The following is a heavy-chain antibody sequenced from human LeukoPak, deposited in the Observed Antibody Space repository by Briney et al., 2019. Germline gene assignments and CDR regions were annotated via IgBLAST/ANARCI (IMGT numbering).Heavy chain of an antibody. CDR1: GFTFSSYA. CDR2: ISYDGSNK. D-gene: IGHD3-3*01. Sequence: PGGSLRLSCAASGFTFSSYAMHWVRQAPGKGLEWVAVISYDGSNKYYADSVKGRFTISRDNSKNTLYLQMNSLRAEDTAVYYCASRGRSEYYDFWSGYHTDYYFDYWGQGTLVTVSS. J-gene: IGHJ4*02. V-gene: IGHV3-30-3*01. CDR3: ASRGRSEYYDFWSGYHTDYYFDY.